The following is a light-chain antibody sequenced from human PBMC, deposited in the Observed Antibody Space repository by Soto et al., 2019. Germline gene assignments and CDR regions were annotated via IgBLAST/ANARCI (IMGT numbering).Light chain of an antibody. CDR1: SSDVGAYDY. V-gene: IGLV2-14*01. J-gene: IGLJ1*01. Sequence: QSALTQPASMSGSPGQSITITCTVTSSDVGAYDYVSWYQHHPGKVPRLIIYEVTKRPSGVSHRFSGSKSGNTASLTISGLQADDEADYYCCSLTTSHTYVFGSGTKVTVL. CDR3: CSLTTSHTYV. CDR2: EVT.